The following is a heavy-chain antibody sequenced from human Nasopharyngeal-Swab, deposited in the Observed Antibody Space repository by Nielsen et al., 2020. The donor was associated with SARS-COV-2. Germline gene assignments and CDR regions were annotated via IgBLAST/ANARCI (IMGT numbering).Heavy chain of an antibody. Sequence: WIRQPPGKGLEWVGEINHSGSTNYNPSLARRVTISVDTSKNQFFLKLSSVTAADTAVYYCVRSIFGVVIIFNFYYMDVWGKGTPVTVSS. CDR2: INHSGST. D-gene: IGHD3-3*01. CDR3: VRSIFGVVIIFNFYYMDV. J-gene: IGHJ6*03. V-gene: IGHV4-34*01.